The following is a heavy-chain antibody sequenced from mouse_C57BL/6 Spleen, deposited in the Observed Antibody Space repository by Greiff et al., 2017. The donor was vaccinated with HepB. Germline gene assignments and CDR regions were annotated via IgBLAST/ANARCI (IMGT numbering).Heavy chain of an antibody. CDR2: INPGSGGT. J-gene: IGHJ1*03. Sequence: QVQLQQSGAELVRPGTSVKVSCKASGYAFTNYLIEWVKQRPGQGLEWIGVINPGSGGTNYNEKFKGKATLTADKSSSTAYMQLSSLTSEDSAVYFCARQDYGYWYFDVWGTGTTVTVSS. D-gene: IGHD1-1*01. CDR3: ARQDYGYWYFDV. V-gene: IGHV1-54*01. CDR1: GYAFTNYL.